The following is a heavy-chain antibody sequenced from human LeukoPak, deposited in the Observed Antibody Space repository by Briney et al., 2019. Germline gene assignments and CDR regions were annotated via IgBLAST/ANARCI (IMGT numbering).Heavy chain of an antibody. J-gene: IGHJ4*02. CDR2: IYYSGST. V-gene: IGHV4-39*01. D-gene: IGHD6-13*01. CDR1: GASFSSSTCY. CDR3: ARHAGGISATGTRPFDS. Sequence: NSSETLSLTCTVSGASFSSSTCYWGWIRQPPGKGLEWIGSIYYSGSTYYNPSLKSRVTMSVDTSKNQFSLKLSSVTAADTAVYYCARHAGGISATGTRPFDSWGQGTLVTVSS.